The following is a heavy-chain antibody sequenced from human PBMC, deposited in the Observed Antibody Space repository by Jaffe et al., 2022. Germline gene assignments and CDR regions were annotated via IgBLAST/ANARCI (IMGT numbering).Heavy chain of an antibody. CDR1: GFTFSSYG. Sequence: QVQLVESGGGVVQPGGSLRLSCAASGFTFSSYGMHWVRQAPGKGLEWVAFIRYDGSNKYYADSVKGRFTISRDNSKNTLYLQMNSLRAEDTAVYYCAKDRVYYDSSGYYYAPTEYYFDYWGQGTLVTVSS. CDR3: AKDRVYYDSSGYYYAPTEYYFDY. D-gene: IGHD3-22*01. V-gene: IGHV3-30*02. CDR2: IRYDGSNK. J-gene: IGHJ4*02.